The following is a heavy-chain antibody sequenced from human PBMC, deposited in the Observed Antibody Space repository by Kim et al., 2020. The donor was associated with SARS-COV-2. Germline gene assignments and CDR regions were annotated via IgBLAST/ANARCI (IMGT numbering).Heavy chain of an antibody. D-gene: IGHD3-10*01. CDR3: ARGHTYNTASYSDY. J-gene: IGHJ4*02. V-gene: IGHV3-48*03. Sequence: ADSVKGRFTISRDNAKNSLYLQMNSLRVEDTAVYYCARGHTYNTASYSDYWGQGTLVTVSS.